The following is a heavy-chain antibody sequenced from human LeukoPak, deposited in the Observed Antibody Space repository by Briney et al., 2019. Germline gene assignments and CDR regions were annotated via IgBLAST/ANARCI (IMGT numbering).Heavy chain of an antibody. CDR1: GYTFTSYG. J-gene: IGHJ5*02. CDR3: ARPRRSGWWFDP. Sequence: ASVKVSCKASGYTFTSYGISWVRQAPGQGLEWMGWISSYNGNTNYAQKLQGRVTMTTDTSTSTAYMELRNLRSDDTAVYYCARPRRSGWWFDPWGQGTLVTVSS. V-gene: IGHV1-18*01. CDR2: ISSYNGNT. D-gene: IGHD3-10*01.